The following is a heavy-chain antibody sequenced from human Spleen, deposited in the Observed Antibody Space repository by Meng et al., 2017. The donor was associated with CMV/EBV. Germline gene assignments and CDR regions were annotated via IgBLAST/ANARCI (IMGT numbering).Heavy chain of an antibody. CDR1: GFTFSSYA. CDR2: VSGSGGST. CDR3: ASSLDTYGRYGMDV. Sequence: GESLKISCAASGFTFSSYAMSWVRQAPGKGLEWVSAVSGSGGSTYYADSVKGRFTISRDNSKNTLYLQMNSLRGEDTAVYYCASSLDTYGRYGMDVWGQGTTVTVSS. D-gene: IGHD5-18*01. V-gene: IGHV3-23*01. J-gene: IGHJ6*02.